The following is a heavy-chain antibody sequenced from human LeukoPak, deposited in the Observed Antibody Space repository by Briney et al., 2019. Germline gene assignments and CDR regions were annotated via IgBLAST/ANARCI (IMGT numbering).Heavy chain of an antibody. V-gene: IGHV3-30*03. D-gene: IGHD5-24*01. CDR2: ISYDGSNK. CDR1: GFTFSSYG. J-gene: IGHJ4*02. CDR3: ARRAPTRYFDY. Sequence: GGSLRLSCAASGFTFSSYGIHWVRQAPGKGLEWVALISYDGSNKYYADSVKGRFTVSRDNSKNTLYLQMNSLRAEDTAVYYCARRAPTRYFDYWGQGTLVTVSS.